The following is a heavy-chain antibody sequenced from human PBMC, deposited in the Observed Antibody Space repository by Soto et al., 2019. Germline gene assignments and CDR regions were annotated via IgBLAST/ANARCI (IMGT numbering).Heavy chain of an antibody. CDR1: GFTFSSYA. J-gene: IGHJ5*02. Sequence: GGSLRLSCAASGFTFSSYAMHWVRQAPGTGLEWVAVISYEGSNKYYADSVKGRFTISRDNSKNTLYLQMNSLRTEDTAMYFCARHLATVTTRYSYRGATGYFDPWGLGTLVTVSS. D-gene: IGHD4-17*01. V-gene: IGHV3-30-3*01. CDR3: ARHLATVTTRYSYRGATGYFDP. CDR2: ISYEGSNK.